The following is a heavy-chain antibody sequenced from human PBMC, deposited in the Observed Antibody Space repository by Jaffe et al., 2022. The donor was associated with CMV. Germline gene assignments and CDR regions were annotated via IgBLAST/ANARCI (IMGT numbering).Heavy chain of an antibody. CDR3: ARGGGVYCSSTSCYPYNWFDP. D-gene: IGHD2-2*01. J-gene: IGHJ5*02. V-gene: IGHV1-8*01. Sequence: QVQLVQSGAEVKKPGASVKVSCKASGYTFTSYDINWVRQATGQGLEWMGWMNPNSGNTGYAQKFQGRVTMTRNTSISTAYMELSSLRSEDTAVFYCARGGGVYCSSTSCYPYNWFDPWGQGTLVTVSS. CDR1: GYTFTSYD. CDR2: MNPNSGNT.